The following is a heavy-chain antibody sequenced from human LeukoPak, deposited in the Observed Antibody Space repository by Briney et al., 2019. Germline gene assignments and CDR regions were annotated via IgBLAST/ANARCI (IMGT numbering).Heavy chain of an antibody. CDR3: AKDSGLGSYSDY. Sequence: GGSLRLSCAASEFTFSSYAMSWVRQAPGKGLEWVSAISGSGGSTYYADSVKGRFTISRDNSKNTLYLQMNSLRAEDTAVYYCAKDSGLGSYSDYWGQGTLVTVSS. J-gene: IGHJ4*02. CDR1: EFTFSSYA. V-gene: IGHV3-23*01. D-gene: IGHD1-26*01. CDR2: ISGSGGST.